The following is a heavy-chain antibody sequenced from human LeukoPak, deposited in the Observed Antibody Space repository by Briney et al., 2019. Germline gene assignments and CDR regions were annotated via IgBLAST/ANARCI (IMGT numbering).Heavy chain of an antibody. D-gene: IGHD3-3*01. J-gene: IGHJ5*02. Sequence: KPSETLSLTCTVSGGSISSYYWSWIRQPPGKGLEWIGYIYYSGSTNYNPSLKSRVTISVDTSKNQFSLKLSSVTAADTAVYYCARDIYDFWSGYWFDPWGQGTLVTVSS. CDR1: GGSISSYY. V-gene: IGHV4-59*01. CDR3: ARDIYDFWSGYWFDP. CDR2: IYYSGST.